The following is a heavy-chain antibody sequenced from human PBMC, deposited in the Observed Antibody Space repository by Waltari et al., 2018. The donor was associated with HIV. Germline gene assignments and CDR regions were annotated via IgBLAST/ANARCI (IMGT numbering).Heavy chain of an antibody. D-gene: IGHD2-2*01. CDR1: GFPFSRYA. J-gene: IGHJ4*02. V-gene: IGHV3-23*01. Sequence: EVQLLESGGGLVQPGGSLRLSCAASGFPFSRYAMSWVRPDQGKGLEWVSAMSGSGGSTYYADSVKGRFTISRDNSKNTLYLQMNSLRAEDTAVYYCAKFGEYQLPAPIDYWGQGTLVTVSS. CDR2: MSGSGGST. CDR3: AKFGEYQLPAPIDY.